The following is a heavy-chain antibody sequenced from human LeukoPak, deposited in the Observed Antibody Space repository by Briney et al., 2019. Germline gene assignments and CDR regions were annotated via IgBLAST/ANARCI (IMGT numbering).Heavy chain of an antibody. D-gene: IGHD4-23*01. CDR2: IKQDGSEK. CDR3: ASLYDYGGNSDFDY. CDR1: GFTFNSYW. Sequence: GGSLRLSCAASGFTFNSYWMSWVRQAPGKGLEWVAHIKQDGSEKYYVDSVKGRFIISRDNAKNSLYLQMNSLRAEDTAVYYCASLYDYGGNSDFDYWGQGTLVAVSS. V-gene: IGHV3-7*01. J-gene: IGHJ4*02.